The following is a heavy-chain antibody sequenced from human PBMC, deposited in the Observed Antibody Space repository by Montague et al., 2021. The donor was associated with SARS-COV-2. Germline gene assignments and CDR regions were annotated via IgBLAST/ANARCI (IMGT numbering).Heavy chain of an antibody. Sequence: QSGAEVKEPGESLKISCKGSGYSFTSYWIGWVHQIPGKGLEWMGIIYPGDSDTRYSPSFQGQVTISADKSISTAYLQWSSLKASDTAIYYCARVTDYYYDTSGYWDAFDIWGQGTMVTVPS. CDR3: ARVTDYYYDTSGYWDAFDI. CDR1: GYSFTSYW. D-gene: IGHD3-22*01. V-gene: IGHV5-51*07. CDR2: IYPGDSDT. J-gene: IGHJ3*02.